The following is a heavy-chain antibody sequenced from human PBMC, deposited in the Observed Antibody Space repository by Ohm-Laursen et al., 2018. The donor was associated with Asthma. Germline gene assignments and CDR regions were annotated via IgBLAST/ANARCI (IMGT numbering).Heavy chain of an antibody. CDR2: VHHSGTA. V-gene: IGHV4-4*03. CDR1: GDAINREIW. CDR3: ARGPRSEGTPFDP. D-gene: IGHD1-1*01. J-gene: IGHJ5*02. Sequence: PGTLSLTCMVSGDAINREIWWSWIRQPLGKGLEWIGEVHHSGTANSSPSLQSRVTISIDKSKNQFSLKVTSVTAADTAVYYCARGPRSEGTPFDPWGQGTLVTVSS.